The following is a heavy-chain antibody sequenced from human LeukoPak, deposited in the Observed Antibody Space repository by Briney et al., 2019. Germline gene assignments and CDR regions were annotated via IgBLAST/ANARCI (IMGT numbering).Heavy chain of an antibody. V-gene: IGHV1-2*02. J-gene: IGHJ5*02. CDR3: ARAATESQLVLVNWFDP. D-gene: IGHD6-13*01. Sequence: ASVKVSCKASGYTFTGYYMHWVRQAPGQGLEWMGWINPNSGGTNYAQKFQGRVTMTRDTSISTAYMELSRLGSDDTAVYYCARAATESQLVLVNWFDPWGQGTLVTVSS. CDR1: GYTFTGYY. CDR2: INPNSGGT.